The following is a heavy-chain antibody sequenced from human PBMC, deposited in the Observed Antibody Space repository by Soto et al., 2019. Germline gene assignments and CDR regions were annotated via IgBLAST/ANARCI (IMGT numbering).Heavy chain of an antibody. CDR3: ARGPSFRAYYYGSGLYMDV. J-gene: IGHJ6*03. CDR2: INHSGST. D-gene: IGHD3-10*01. V-gene: IGHV4-34*01. Sequence: SETLSLTCAVYGGSFSGYYWSWIRQPPGKGLEWIGEINHSGSTNYNPSLKSRVTISVDTSKNQFSLKLSSVTAADTAVYYCARGPSFRAYYYGSGLYMDVWGKGTTVTVSS. CDR1: GGSFSGYY.